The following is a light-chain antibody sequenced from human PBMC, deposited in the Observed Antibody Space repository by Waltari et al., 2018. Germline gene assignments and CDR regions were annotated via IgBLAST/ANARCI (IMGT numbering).Light chain of an antibody. CDR2: GAS. CDR3: QHYVSLPAT. Sequence: EIVLTQSPGPLFLSPGEGATLSCRASQSVSRTLAWYQQKPGQAPRLLIYGASSRATGIPDRFSGSGSGTDFSLTISRLEPDDSAVYLCQHYVSLPATFGQGTKVEIK. V-gene: IGKV3-20*01. J-gene: IGKJ1*01. CDR1: QSVSRT.